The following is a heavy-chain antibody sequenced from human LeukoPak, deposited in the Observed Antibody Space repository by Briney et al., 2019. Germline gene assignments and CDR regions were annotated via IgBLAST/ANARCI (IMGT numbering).Heavy chain of an antibody. CDR3: TRDSSYGDYSTAFDY. Sequence: PGGSLRLSCAASGFIFSNYAMTWARQAPGTGLEWVSSSGSTTDYSDSVKGRFTISRDNSKNTLYLQMNSLRADDTAVYYCTRDSSYGDYSTAFDYWGQGALFTVSS. D-gene: IGHD4-17*01. J-gene: IGHJ4*02. CDR2: SGSTT. V-gene: IGHV3-23*01. CDR1: GFIFSNYA.